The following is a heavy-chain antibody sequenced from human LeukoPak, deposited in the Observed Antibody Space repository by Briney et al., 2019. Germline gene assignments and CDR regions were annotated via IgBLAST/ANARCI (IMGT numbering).Heavy chain of an antibody. CDR1: GFTFSDYA. Sequence: GGSLRLSCAASGFTFSDYAMSWIRQAPGKGLEWVSYISSSSSYTNYADSVKGRFTISRDNAKNSLYLQMNSLRAEDTAVYYCARSPPYCSGGSCYLYYFDYWGQGTLVTVSS. V-gene: IGHV3-11*03. CDR3: ARSPPYCSGGSCYLYYFDY. J-gene: IGHJ4*02. CDR2: ISSSSSYT. D-gene: IGHD2-15*01.